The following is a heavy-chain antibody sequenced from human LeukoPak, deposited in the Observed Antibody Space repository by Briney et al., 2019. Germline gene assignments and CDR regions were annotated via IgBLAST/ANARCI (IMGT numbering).Heavy chain of an antibody. Sequence: GGSLRLSCAASGFTLDDYGMSWVRQAPGKGLEWVSGINWNGGSTGYADSVKGRFTISRDNAKNSLFLHMNSLRVEDTALYYCARDRVVVATTTPPYWYFDLWGRGTRVTVSS. V-gene: IGHV3-20*04. CDR2: INWNGGST. D-gene: IGHD2-15*01. CDR3: ARDRVVVATTTPPYWYFDL. J-gene: IGHJ2*01. CDR1: GFTLDDYG.